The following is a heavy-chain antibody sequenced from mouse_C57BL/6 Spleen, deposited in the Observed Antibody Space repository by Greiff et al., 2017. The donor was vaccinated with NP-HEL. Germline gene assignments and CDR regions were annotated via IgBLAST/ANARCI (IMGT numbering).Heavy chain of an antibody. CDR3: ARENDGFDV. Sequence: DVQLQESGPGLVKPSQSLSLTCSVTGYSITSGYYWNWIRQFPGNKLEWMGYISYDGSNNYNPTLKNRISITRDTSKNQFFLKLNSVTTEDTATYYCARENDGFDVWGTGTTVTVSS. CDR2: ISYDGSN. D-gene: IGHD2-12*01. V-gene: IGHV3-6*01. CDR1: GYSITSGYY. J-gene: IGHJ1*03.